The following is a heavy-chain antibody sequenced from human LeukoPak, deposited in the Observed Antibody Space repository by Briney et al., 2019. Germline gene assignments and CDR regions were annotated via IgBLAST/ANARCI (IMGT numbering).Heavy chain of an antibody. CDR2: INHSGST. CDR3: ARGPGYDSSGYPFDY. D-gene: IGHD3-22*01. V-gene: IGHV4-34*01. J-gene: IGHJ4*02. Sequence: SETLSLTCAVYGGSFSGYYWSWIRQPPGKGLEWIGEINHSGSTNYNPSLKSRVTISVDTSKNQFSLKLSSVTAADTAVYYCARGPGYDSSGYPFDYWGQGTLVTVSS. CDR1: GGSFSGYY.